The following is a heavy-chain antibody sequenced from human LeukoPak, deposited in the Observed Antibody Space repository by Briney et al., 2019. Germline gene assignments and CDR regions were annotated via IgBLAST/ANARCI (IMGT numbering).Heavy chain of an antibody. Sequence: PSETLSLTCAVYGGSFSGYYWSWIRQPPGKGLEWIGEINHSGSTNYNPSLKSRVTISVDTSKNRFSLKLSSVTAADTAVYYCARAWIQLDYWGQGTLVTVSS. CDR1: GGSFSGYY. D-gene: IGHD5-18*01. V-gene: IGHV4-34*01. CDR3: ARAWIQLDY. J-gene: IGHJ4*02. CDR2: INHSGST.